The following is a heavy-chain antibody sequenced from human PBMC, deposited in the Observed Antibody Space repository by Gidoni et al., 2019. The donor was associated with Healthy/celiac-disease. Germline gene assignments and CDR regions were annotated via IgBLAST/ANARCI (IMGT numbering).Heavy chain of an antibody. CDR1: GFTFGDYA. J-gene: IGHJ4*02. D-gene: IGHD6-19*01. V-gene: IGHV3-49*03. CDR3: TRVKAVAGTVSWGSDY. Sequence: EVQLVESGGGLVQQGRSLRLYCTASGFTFGDYALSWFRQAPGKGLEWVGFIRSKAYGGTTEYAASVKGRFTISRDDSKSIAYLQMNSLKTEDTAVYYCTRVKAVAGTVSWGSDYWGQGTLVTVSS. CDR2: IRSKAYGGTT.